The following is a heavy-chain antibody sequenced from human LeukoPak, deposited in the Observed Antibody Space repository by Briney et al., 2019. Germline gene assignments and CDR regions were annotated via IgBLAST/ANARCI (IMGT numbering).Heavy chain of an antibody. D-gene: IGHD3-10*01. Sequence: GASVKVSCKASGYTFTSYYMHWVRQAPGQGLEWMGIINPSGGSTSYPQKFQGRVTMTRDTSTMTVYMELTSLRSEDTAVYYCVRGRERGTYFIWGQGTLVTVSS. CDR2: INPSGGST. CDR3: VRGRERGTYFI. V-gene: IGHV1-46*01. J-gene: IGHJ4*02. CDR1: GYTFTSYY.